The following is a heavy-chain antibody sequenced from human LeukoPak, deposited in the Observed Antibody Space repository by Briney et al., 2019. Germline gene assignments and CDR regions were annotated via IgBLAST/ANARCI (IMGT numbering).Heavy chain of an antibody. J-gene: IGHJ5*02. D-gene: IGHD3-3*01. V-gene: IGHV1-2*02. CDR1: GYTFTGHY. CDR2: INPNSGGT. Sequence: ASVKVSCKASGYTFTGHYMHWVRQAPGQGLEGMGWINPNSGGTKYAQKFQGRVTLTRDTSISTAYMELSRLRCDDTAVYYCARSYDFWSGPPFDPWGQGTLVTVSS. CDR3: ARSYDFWSGPPFDP.